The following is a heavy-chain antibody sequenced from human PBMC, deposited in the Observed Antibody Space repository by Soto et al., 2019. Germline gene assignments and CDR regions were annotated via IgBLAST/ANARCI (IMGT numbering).Heavy chain of an antibody. Sequence: QVTVKESGPVLVPPTETLTLTCTVSGFPLSNARLGVTWIRQPPGKALEWLAHIFSNDEKSYTTSLKSRLTISKDTSKSQVVLTMTNMDPVDTATYYCALLSELQWYWFDPWGQGTLVTVSS. CDR3: ALLSELQWYWFDP. CDR2: IFSNDEK. CDR1: GFPLSNARLG. J-gene: IGHJ5*02. V-gene: IGHV2-26*01. D-gene: IGHD1-26*01.